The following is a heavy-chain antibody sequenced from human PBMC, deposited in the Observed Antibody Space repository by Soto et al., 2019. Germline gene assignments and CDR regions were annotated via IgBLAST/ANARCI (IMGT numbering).Heavy chain of an antibody. J-gene: IGHJ6*02. Sequence: GGSLRLSCTASGFTFGDYAMSWFRQAPGKGLEWVGFIRSKAYGGTTEYAASVKGRFTISRDDSKSIAYLQMNSLKTEDTAVYYCTRGGELASYYYYGMDVWGQGTTVTVSS. CDR2: IRSKAYGGTT. CDR1: GFTFGDYA. D-gene: IGHD1-26*01. V-gene: IGHV3-49*03. CDR3: TRGGELASYYYYGMDV.